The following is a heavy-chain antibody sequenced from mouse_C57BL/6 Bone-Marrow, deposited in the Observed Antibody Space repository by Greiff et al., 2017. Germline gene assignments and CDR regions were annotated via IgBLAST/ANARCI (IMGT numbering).Heavy chain of an antibody. D-gene: IGHD1-1*01. CDR3: ATPRFYYYVTRYFDV. Sequence: EVHLVESGGGLVKPGGSLKLSCAASGFTFSDYGMHWVRQAPEKGLEWVAYISSGSSTNYYEDTVKGRFTISRDNAKNTLFLQMTSLRSEDTAMYYCATPRFYYYVTRYFDVWGTGTTVTVSS. J-gene: IGHJ1*03. CDR1: GFTFSDYG. CDR2: ISSGSSTN. V-gene: IGHV5-17*01.